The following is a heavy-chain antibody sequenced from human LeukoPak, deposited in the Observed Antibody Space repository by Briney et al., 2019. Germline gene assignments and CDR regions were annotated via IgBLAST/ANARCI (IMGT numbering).Heavy chain of an antibody. V-gene: IGHV4-34*01. CDR1: GGSFSGYY. D-gene: IGHD4-23*01. CDR3: ARLRGGGQDFDY. Sequence: SETLSLACAVYGGSFSGYYRSWIRQPPGKGLEWIGEINHSGSTNYNPSLKSRVTISVDTSKNQFSLKLSSVTAADTAVYYCARLRGGGQDFDYWGQGTLVTVSS. CDR2: INHSGST. J-gene: IGHJ4*02.